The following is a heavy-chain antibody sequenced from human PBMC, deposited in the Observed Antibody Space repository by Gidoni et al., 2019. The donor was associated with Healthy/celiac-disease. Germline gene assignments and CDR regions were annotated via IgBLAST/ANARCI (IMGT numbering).Heavy chain of an antibody. V-gene: IGHV4-59*01. D-gene: IGHD2-2*01. CDR2: IYYSGRT. CDR1: GRSISSYY. Sequence: QVQLQESGPGLVKPSETLSLTFPLSGRSISSYYWSWIRQPPGKGLEWIGYIYYSGRTNYNPSLKSRVTISVDTSKNQFSLKLSSVTAADTAVYYCARAGVVVVPAAIWPTNWFDPWGQGTLVTVSS. CDR3: ARAGVVVVPAAIWPTNWFDP. J-gene: IGHJ5*02.